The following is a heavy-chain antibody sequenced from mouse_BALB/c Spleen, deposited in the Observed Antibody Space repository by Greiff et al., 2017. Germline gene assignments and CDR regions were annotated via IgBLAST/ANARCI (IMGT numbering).Heavy chain of an antibody. Sequence: QVQLQQPGAELVKPGASVKLSCKASGYTFTSYWMHWVKQRPGQGLEWIGEINPSNGRTNYNEKFKSKATLTVDKSSSTAYMQLSRLTSEDSAVYYCAREELGFDYWGQGTTLTVSS. CDR2: INPSNGRT. CDR3: AREELGFDY. V-gene: IGHV1S81*02. J-gene: IGHJ2*01. D-gene: IGHD4-1*01. CDR1: GYTFTSYW.